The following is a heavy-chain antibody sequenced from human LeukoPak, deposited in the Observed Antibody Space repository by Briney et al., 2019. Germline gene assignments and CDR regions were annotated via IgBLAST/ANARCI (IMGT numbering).Heavy chain of an antibody. J-gene: IGHJ3*02. CDR1: GFIFRNYW. CDR3: ARPGQRDAFDI. Sequence: PGGSLRLSRAASGFIFRNYWMSWVRQAPGKGLEWVTNIKEDGSEKHYVDSAKGRFTISRDNTKNSLYLQMDSLRAEDTAVYYCARPGQRDAFDIWGQGTLVTVFS. D-gene: IGHD1-1*01. CDR2: IKEDGSEK. V-gene: IGHV3-7*01.